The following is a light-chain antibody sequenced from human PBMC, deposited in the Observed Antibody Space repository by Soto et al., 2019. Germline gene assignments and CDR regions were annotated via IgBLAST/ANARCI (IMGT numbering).Light chain of an antibody. J-gene: IGLJ1*01. CDR1: SSDVGSYRP. CDR3: RSYAGSSTYV. V-gene: IGLV2-23*01. CDR2: EGS. Sequence: QSVLTQPASVSGSPGRSITISCTGVSSDVGSYRPVSWYQQYPGKAPKLIIFEGSKRPSGISNRFSASKSVSTASLTISGLQAEDEAEYYCRSYAGSSTYVFGTVTKVTVL.